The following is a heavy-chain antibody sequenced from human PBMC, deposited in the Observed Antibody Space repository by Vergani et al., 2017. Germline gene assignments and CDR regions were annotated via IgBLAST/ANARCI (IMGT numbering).Heavy chain of an antibody. Sequence: QITLKESGPTLVKPTQTLTLTCTFSGFSLNTRGVSVAWIRQPPGKALDWLALIYWNDDQNYSPSLNNRVTITKDTSKNQVVLTMTNMDYVDTGTYYCVYRKTECATTGFFYPFYSYYYMDVWGKGTTVTVSS. V-gene: IGHV2-5*04. J-gene: IGHJ6*03. CDR1: GFSLNTRGVS. CDR2: IYWNDDQ. D-gene: IGHD1-7*01. CDR3: VYRKTECATTGFFYPFYSYYYMDV.